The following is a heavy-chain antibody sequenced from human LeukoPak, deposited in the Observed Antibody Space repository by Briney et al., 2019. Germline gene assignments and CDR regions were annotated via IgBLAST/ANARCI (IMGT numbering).Heavy chain of an antibody. Sequence: SETLSLTCAVYGGSFSGYYWSWIRQPPGKGLEWIGEINHSGSTNYNPSLKSRVTISVDTSKNQFSLKLSSVTAADTAVYYCARARGRGSRKYNWFDPWGQGTLVTVSS. V-gene: IGHV4-34*01. CDR3: ARARGRGSRKYNWFDP. J-gene: IGHJ5*02. CDR1: GGSFSGYY. CDR2: INHSGST. D-gene: IGHD2-2*01.